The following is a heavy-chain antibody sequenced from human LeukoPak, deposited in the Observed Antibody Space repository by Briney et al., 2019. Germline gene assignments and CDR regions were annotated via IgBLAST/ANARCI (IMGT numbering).Heavy chain of an antibody. CDR2: ISYDGSNK. CDR1: GFTFSSYA. V-gene: IGHV3-30*04. CDR3: AKDTPKIGDPHLIFDS. J-gene: IGHJ4*02. Sequence: GRSLRLSCAASGFTFSSYAMHWVRQAPGKGLEWVAVISYDGSNKYYADSVKGRFTISRDNSKSTLYLQMNSLRAEDTAVYYCAKDTPKIGDPHLIFDSWGQGTLVTVSS. D-gene: IGHD2-8*01.